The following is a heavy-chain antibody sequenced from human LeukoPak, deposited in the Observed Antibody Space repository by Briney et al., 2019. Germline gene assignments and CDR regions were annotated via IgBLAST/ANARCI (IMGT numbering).Heavy chain of an antibody. CDR2: IYYSGST. CDR1: GGSISSGGYY. J-gene: IGHJ4*02. CDR3: ARGYGARFDY. Sequence: SETLSLTGTVSGGSISSGGYYWSWIRQHPGKGLEWIGYIYYSGSTYYNPSLKSRVTISVDTSKNQFSLKLSSVTAADTAVYYCARGYGARFDYWGQGTLVTVSS. D-gene: IGHD4-17*01. V-gene: IGHV4-31*03.